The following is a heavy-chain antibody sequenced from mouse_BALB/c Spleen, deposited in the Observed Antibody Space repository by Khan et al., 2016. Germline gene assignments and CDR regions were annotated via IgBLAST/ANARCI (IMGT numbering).Heavy chain of an antibody. J-gene: IGHJ3*01. CDR2: ILPGSGST. CDR3: ARRGSSSAWFAY. Sequence: QVRLQQSGAELMKPGASVKISCKATGYTFSSYWIEWVKQRPGHGLEWIGEILPGSGSTNYNEKFKGKATFTADTSSNTAYMQLSSLTSEDSAVYYCARRGSSSAWFAYWGQGTLVTVSA. CDR1: GYTFSSYW. V-gene: IGHV1-9*01. D-gene: IGHD1-1*01.